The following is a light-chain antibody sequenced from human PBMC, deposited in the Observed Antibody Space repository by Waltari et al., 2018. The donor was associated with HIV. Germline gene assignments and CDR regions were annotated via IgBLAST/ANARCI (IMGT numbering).Light chain of an antibody. CDR3: CLYAGSNTMI. V-gene: IGLV2-23*02. CDR2: EVS. Sequence: QSALTQPASLSGSPGQSITISCTGTSSDVGDDDLVSWYQRHSGKATKLMIYEVSKWPSGVSNRFSGSKSGNTASLTISGLQAEDEADYYCCLYAGSNTMIFGGGTKLTVL. J-gene: IGLJ2*01. CDR1: SSDVGDDDL.